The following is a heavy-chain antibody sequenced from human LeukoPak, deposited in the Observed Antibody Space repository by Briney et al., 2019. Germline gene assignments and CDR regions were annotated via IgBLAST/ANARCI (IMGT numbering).Heavy chain of an antibody. CDR1: GFVVGGNY. CDR3: ARPTDGDSIRYGMDV. D-gene: IGHD2-21*02. Sequence: PGGSLRLSCAASGFVVGGNYMSWVRQAPGKGLEWVSVIYSGGSTYYADSVKGRFSTSRDSSTSTLFLQMDSLRVEDTAMYYCARPTDGDSIRYGMDVWGQGTTVIVSS. J-gene: IGHJ6*02. V-gene: IGHV3-53*01. CDR2: IYSGGST.